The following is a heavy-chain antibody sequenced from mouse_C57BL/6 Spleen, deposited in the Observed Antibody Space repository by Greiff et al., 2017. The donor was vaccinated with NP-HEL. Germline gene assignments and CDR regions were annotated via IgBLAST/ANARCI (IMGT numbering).Heavy chain of an antibody. CDR2: IYPRSGNT. CDR3: ARGGTTVVANYAMDY. D-gene: IGHD1-1*01. CDR1: GYTFTSYG. V-gene: IGHV1-81*01. Sequence: VQLQQSGAELARPGASVKLSCKASGYTFTSYGISWVKQRTGQGLEWIGEIYPRSGNTYYNEKFKGKVTLTADNSSSTAYMELRSLTSEDSAVYFCARGGTTVVANYAMDYWGQGTSVTVSS. J-gene: IGHJ4*01.